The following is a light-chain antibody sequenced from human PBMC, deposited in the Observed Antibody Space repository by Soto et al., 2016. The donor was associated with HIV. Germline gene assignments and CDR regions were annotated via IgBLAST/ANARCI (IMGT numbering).Light chain of an antibody. Sequence: DIQMTQSPSTLSASVGDRVTITCRASQSISSWLAWYQQKPEKAPKLLIYKASTLESGVPSRFSGSGSGTEFTLTISSLQPDDIATYYCQQYNSYSVTFGGGTKVEIK. CDR3: QQYNSYSVT. V-gene: IGKV1-5*03. CDR1: QSISSW. CDR2: KAS. J-gene: IGKJ4*01.